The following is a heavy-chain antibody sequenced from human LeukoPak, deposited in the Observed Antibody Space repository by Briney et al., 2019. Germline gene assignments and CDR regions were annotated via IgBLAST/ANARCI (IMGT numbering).Heavy chain of an antibody. Sequence: GGSLRLSCAASGFTFSNYGMHWVPQAPGKGLEWVAVIWYDGSNKYYAESVKGRFTISRDNSKNTLYLQMNSLRAEDTAVYYCARDERYSSSYDYWGQGTLVTVSS. CDR3: ARDERYSSSYDY. CDR1: GFTFSNYG. CDR2: IWYDGSNK. D-gene: IGHD6-13*01. V-gene: IGHV3-33*01. J-gene: IGHJ4*02.